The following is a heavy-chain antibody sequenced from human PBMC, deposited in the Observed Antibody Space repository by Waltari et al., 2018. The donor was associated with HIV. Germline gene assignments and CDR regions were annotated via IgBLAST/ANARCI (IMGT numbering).Heavy chain of an antibody. CDR1: GGSFTSYS. Sequence: QVQLVQSGTEVRTPGSSGKVSCTASGGSFTSYSIHWVRQAPGQGLEWMGRVIPMSGTAMKAQKFQARVTISADKSTTTAYMELTSLRTEDTAVYYCASARETMGVDFDFWGQGTLVTVSS. CDR2: VIPMSGTA. J-gene: IGHJ4*02. D-gene: IGHD3-10*01. V-gene: IGHV1-69*08. CDR3: ASARETMGVDFDF.